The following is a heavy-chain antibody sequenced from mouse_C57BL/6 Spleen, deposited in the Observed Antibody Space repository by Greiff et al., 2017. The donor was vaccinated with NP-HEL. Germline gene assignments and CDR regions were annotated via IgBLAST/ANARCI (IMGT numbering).Heavy chain of an antibody. J-gene: IGHJ3*01. V-gene: IGHV1-26*01. Sequence: EVKLQQSGPELVKPGASVKLSCKASGYTFTDYYMNWVKQSHGKSLEWIGDINPNNGGTSYNQKFKGKATLTVDKSSSTAYMELRSLTSEDAAVYYCARKERDYDWFAYWGQGTLVTVSA. CDR1: GYTFTDYY. CDR2: INPNNGGT. CDR3: ARKERDYDWFAY. D-gene: IGHD2-13*01.